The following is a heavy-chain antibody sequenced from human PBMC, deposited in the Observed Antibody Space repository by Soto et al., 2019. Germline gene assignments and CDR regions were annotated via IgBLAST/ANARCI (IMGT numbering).Heavy chain of an antibody. Sequence: GGSLRLSCAASGFTFSSYAMSWVRQAPGKGLEWVSAISGSGGSTYYADSVKGRFTISRDNSKNTLYLQMNSLGAEDTAVYYCAKDLYHFGRPDAFDIWGQGTMVTVSS. CDR3: AKDLYHFGRPDAFDI. D-gene: IGHD3-16*01. CDR1: GFTFSSYA. CDR2: ISGSGGST. V-gene: IGHV3-23*01. J-gene: IGHJ3*02.